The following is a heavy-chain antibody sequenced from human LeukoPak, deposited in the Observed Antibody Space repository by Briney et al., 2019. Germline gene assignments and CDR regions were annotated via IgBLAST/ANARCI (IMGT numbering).Heavy chain of an antibody. Sequence: SVKVSCKASGGTFSSYAISWVRQAPGQGLEWMGGINPIFGTANYAQKFQGRVTITADESTSTAYMELSSLRSEDTAVYYCARDLYYYDSSGYYYGAFDIWGQGTMVTVSS. CDR3: ARDLYYYDSSGYYYGAFDI. D-gene: IGHD3-22*01. J-gene: IGHJ3*02. CDR2: INPIFGTA. V-gene: IGHV1-69*13. CDR1: GGTFSSYA.